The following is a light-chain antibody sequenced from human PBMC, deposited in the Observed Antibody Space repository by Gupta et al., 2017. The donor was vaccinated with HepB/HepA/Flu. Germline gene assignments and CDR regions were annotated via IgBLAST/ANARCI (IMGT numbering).Light chain of an antibody. CDR3: QQYDDLPRT. CDR2: DAS. J-gene: IGKJ3*01. CDR1: QDISNN. V-gene: IGKV1-33*01. Sequence: DIQMTQSPSSLSASVGDRVTIACQASQDISNNLNWYQQKPGKAPKLLIYDASNFETGVPSRFSGSGSGTDFTFTICSLQPEDFATYYCQQYDDLPRTFGPGTKVDIK.